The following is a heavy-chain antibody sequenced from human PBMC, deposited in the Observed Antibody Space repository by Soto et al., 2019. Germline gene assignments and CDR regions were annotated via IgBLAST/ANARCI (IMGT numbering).Heavy chain of an antibody. D-gene: IGHD5-12*01. V-gene: IGHV3-33*01. CDR2: IWYDGSNK. J-gene: IGHJ4*02. CDR1: GFTFSSYG. CDR3: ARDQGYSGYDGHRIPPEYYFDY. Sequence: GGSLRLSCAASGFTFSSYGMHWVRQAPGKGLEWVAVIWYDGSNKYYADSVKGRFTISRDNSKNTLYLQMNSLRAEDTAVYYCARDQGYSGYDGHRIPPEYYFDYWGQGTLVTVSS.